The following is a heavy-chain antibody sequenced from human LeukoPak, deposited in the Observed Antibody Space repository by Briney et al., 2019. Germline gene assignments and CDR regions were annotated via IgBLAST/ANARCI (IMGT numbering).Heavy chain of an antibody. CDR3: ARPRRHSSGWYYFDY. CDR2: IYPGDSDT. V-gene: IGHV5-51*01. Sequence: GESLKISCKGSGYSFTSYWIGWVRQMPGKGLEWMGIIYPGDSDTRYSPSFQGQVTISADKSISTAYLQWSSLKASDTAMYYCARPRRHSSGWYYFDYWGQGTLVTVSS. J-gene: IGHJ4*02. D-gene: IGHD6-19*01. CDR1: GYSFTSYW.